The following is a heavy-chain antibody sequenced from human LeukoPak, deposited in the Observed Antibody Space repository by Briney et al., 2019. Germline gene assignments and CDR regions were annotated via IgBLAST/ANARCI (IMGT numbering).Heavy chain of an antibody. D-gene: IGHD4-23*01. Sequence: TSLRLSCTTSGLTFTSHGFHWLRQVVGKRLEWVAFVRNDGSDTYHANSVKGRFGVSRDDSKNTLYLQMNSLRPEDTAIYYCARDRGKDYFDSWGQGTQVTVSS. CDR1: GLTFTSHG. J-gene: IGHJ4*02. CDR2: VRNDGSDT. CDR3: ARDRGKDYFDS. V-gene: IGHV3-33*01.